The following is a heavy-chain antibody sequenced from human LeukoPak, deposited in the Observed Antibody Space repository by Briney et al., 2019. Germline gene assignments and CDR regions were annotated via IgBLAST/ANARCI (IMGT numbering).Heavy chain of an antibody. D-gene: IGHD3-9*01. V-gene: IGHV1-24*01. CDR2: FDPEDGET. CDR3: ATHRGVRYFDWLFYFDY. Sequence: ASVKVSCKVSGYTLTELSMHWVRQAPGKGLEWMGGFDPEDGETIYAQKFQGRVTMTEDTSTDTAYMELSSLRSEDTAVYYCATHRGVRYFDWLFYFDYWGQGTLVTVSS. CDR1: GYTLTELS. J-gene: IGHJ4*02.